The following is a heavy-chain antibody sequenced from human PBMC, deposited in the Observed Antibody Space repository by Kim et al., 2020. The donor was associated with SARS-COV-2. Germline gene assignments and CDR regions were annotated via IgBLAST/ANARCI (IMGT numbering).Heavy chain of an antibody. D-gene: IGHD6-13*01. CDR3: ARQIQAAGTGPHFDY. J-gene: IGHJ4*02. Sequence: SETLSLTCTVSGGSISSSSYYWGWIRQPPGKGLEWIGSIYYSGSTYYNPSLKSRVTISVDTSKNQFSLKLSSVTAADTAVYYCARQIQAAGTGPHFDYWGQGTLVTVSS. CDR2: IYYSGST. CDR1: GGSISSSSYY. V-gene: IGHV4-39*01.